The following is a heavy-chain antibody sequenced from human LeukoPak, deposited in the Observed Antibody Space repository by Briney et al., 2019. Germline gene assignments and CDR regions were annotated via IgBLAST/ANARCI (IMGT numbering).Heavy chain of an antibody. CDR3: SKWGDYDVLTGYYDSDF. J-gene: IGHJ4*02. Sequence: GGSLRLSCAASGFTFSSYWMSWVRQAPGKGLEWVANIKQDGSEKYYVDSVKGRFTISRDNSKNTLFLQMNSLRVEDTALYYCSKWGDYDVLTGYYDSDFWGQGTLVTVSS. V-gene: IGHV3-7*03. CDR2: IKQDGSEK. CDR1: GFTFSSYW. D-gene: IGHD3-9*01.